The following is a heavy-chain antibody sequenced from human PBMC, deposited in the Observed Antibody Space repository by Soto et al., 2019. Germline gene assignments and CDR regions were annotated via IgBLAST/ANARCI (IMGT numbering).Heavy chain of an antibody. Sequence: QVPLVESGGGLVKPGGSLRLSCAVSGFTFSDYYMTWIRQAPGKGLEWVSYISSSTSHTNYADSVKGRFTISRDNAKNSLFLQMNSLRAEDTAVYYWARGRGAAADYFDFWGQGTLVTVSS. D-gene: IGHD6-13*01. CDR1: GFTFSDYY. CDR2: ISSSTSHT. J-gene: IGHJ4*02. V-gene: IGHV3-11*05. CDR3: ARGRGAAADYFDF.